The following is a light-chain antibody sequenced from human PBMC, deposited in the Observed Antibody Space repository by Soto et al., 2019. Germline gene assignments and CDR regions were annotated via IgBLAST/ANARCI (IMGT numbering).Light chain of an antibody. V-gene: IGKV3-15*01. CDR2: DVS. Sequence: EMVLTQSPATLSVSPGERATLSCRASQSVDSNLAWYQQQPGQSPRLIIYDVSTRVTGIPARFSGGGSGTEFTLTIRSLQSEDVAVYYCQHHNNWPPYTFGQGTKLEIK. CDR1: QSVDSN. CDR3: QHHNNWPPYT. J-gene: IGKJ2*01.